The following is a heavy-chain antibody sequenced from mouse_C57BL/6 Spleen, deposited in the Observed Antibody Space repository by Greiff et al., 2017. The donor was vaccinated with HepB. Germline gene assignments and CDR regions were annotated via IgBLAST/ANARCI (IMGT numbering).Heavy chain of an antibody. CDR2: IDPSDSYT. V-gene: IGHV1-59*01. CDR3: ARGHYYGSSPAWFAY. J-gene: IGHJ3*01. D-gene: IGHD1-1*01. Sequence: QVQLQQPGAELVRPGTSVKLSCKASGYTFTSYWMHWVKQRPGPGLEWIGVIDPSDSYTNYNQKFKGKATLTVDTSSSTAYMQLSSLTSEDSAVYDCARGHYYGSSPAWFAYWGQGTLVTVSA. CDR1: GYTFTSYW.